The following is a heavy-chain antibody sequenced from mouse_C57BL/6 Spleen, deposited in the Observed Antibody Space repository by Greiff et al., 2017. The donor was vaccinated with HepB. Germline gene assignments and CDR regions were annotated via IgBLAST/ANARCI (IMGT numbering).Heavy chain of an antibody. D-gene: IGHD4-1*01. CDR1: GYTFTSYW. CDR2: IHPNSGST. Sequence: QVQLQQPGAELVKPGASVKLSCKASGYTFTSYWMHWVKQRPGQGLEWIGMIHPNSGSTNYNEKFKSKATLTVDKSSSAAYMQLSSLTSEDSAVSYGARDGLGPEAGFAYWGQGTLVTVSA. CDR3: ARDGLGPEAGFAY. V-gene: IGHV1-64*01. J-gene: IGHJ3*01.